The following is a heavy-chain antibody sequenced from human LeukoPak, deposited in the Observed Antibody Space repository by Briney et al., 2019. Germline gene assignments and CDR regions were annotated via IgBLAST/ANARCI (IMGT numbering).Heavy chain of an antibody. CDR1: GGTFSSYA. J-gene: IGHJ4*02. Sequence: ASVNVSCKASGGTFSSYAISWVRQAPGQGLEWMGRIIPILGIANYAQKFQGRVTITADKSTSTAYMELSSLRSEDTAVYYCARDQTLIYDYWGQGTLVTVSS. CDR2: IIPILGIA. CDR3: ARDQTLIYDY. V-gene: IGHV1-69*04.